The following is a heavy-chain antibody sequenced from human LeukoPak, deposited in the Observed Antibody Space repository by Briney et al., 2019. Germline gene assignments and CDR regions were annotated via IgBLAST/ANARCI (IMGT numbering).Heavy chain of an antibody. CDR2: ISSGSSTV. CDR3: AKDLDIWESHRKYIYGMDV. J-gene: IGHJ6*02. V-gene: IGHV3-48*04. Sequence: GGSLRLSCAASGFTFSSYSMNWVRQAPGKGLEWVSYISSGSSTVYYADSVKGRFTISRDNSMNQLYLQMNSLRGEDTAVYFCAKDLDIWESHRKYIYGMDVWGRGTTVTVSS. CDR1: GFTFSSYS. D-gene: IGHD3-16*02.